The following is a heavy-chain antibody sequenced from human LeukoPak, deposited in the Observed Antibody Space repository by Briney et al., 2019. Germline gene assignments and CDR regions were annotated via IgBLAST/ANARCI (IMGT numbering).Heavy chain of an antibody. D-gene: IGHD5-18*01. V-gene: IGHV3-21*01. CDR1: GFTFSSYS. Sequence: GGSLRLSCAASGFTFSSYSMNWVRQAPGKGLEWVSSISSSSSYIYYADSVKGRFTISRDNAKNSLYLQMNSLRAEDTAVYYCARESARGYSYGQGAPGAFDIWGQGTMVTVSS. J-gene: IGHJ3*02. CDR3: ARESARGYSYGQGAPGAFDI. CDR2: ISSSSSYI.